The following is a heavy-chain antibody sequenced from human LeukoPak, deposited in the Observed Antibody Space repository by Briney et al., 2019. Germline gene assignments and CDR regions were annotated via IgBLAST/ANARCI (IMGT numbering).Heavy chain of an antibody. CDR1: GFTFRSYG. V-gene: IGHV3-30*03. D-gene: IGHD6-19*01. J-gene: IGHJ4*02. CDR2: ISDDGSNK. Sequence: GGSLRLSCAASGFTFRSYGMHWVRQAPGKGLEWVAVISDDGSNKYYADSVKGRFTISRDNGKNSLYLQMNSLRDEDTAVYYCAREAGYGSGWFGYWGQGTLVTVSS. CDR3: AREAGYGSGWFGY.